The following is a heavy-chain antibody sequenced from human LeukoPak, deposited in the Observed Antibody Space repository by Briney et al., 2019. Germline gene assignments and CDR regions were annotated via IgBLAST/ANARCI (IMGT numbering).Heavy chain of an antibody. V-gene: IGHV4-59*08. CDR2: FYDSRDT. CDR3: ARLLRPGGRTGDAFDV. CDR1: GDSINNHH. D-gene: IGHD1-26*01. Sequence: SETLSLTCYVSGDSINNHHWAWIRQPPGVGLEWIGYFYDSRDTNSNPSLKRRVTISVDMPNSQFSLTMTSVTAADTAIYYCARLLRPGGRTGDAFDVWGQGTMVTASS. J-gene: IGHJ3*01.